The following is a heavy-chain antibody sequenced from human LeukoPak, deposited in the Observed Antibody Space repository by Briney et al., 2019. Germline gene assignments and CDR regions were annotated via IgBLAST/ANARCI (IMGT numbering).Heavy chain of an antibody. V-gene: IGHV1-2*02. J-gene: IGHJ4*02. CDR2: LNPNSGGT. CDR1: GYTFTGYY. Sequence: GASVKVSCKASGYTFTGYYMHWVRQAPGQGLEWMGWLNPNSGGTNYAQKFQGRVTMTRDTSISTAYMELSSLRSEDTAVYYCARGPSSTSCYDYWGQGTLVTVSS. CDR3: ARGPSSTSCYDY. D-gene: IGHD2-2*01.